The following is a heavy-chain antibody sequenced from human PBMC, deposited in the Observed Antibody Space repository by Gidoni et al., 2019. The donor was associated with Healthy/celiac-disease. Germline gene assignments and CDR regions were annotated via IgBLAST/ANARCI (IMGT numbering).Heavy chain of an antibody. CDR3: ARGRWLRYGMDV. CDR1: GGSFSGYY. CDR2: INHSGST. Sequence: QVQLQQWGAGLLKPSETLSLTCAVYGGSFSGYYWSWIRQPPGKGLEWIGEINHSGSTNYNPSLKSRVTISVDTSKNQFSLKLSSVTAADTAVYYCARGRWLRYGMDVWGQGTTVTVSS. D-gene: IGHD5-12*01. V-gene: IGHV4-34*01. J-gene: IGHJ6*02.